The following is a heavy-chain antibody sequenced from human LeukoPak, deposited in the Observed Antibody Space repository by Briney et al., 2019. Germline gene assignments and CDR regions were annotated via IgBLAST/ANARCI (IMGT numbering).Heavy chain of an antibody. V-gene: IGHV4-34*01. CDR2: INHSGST. J-gene: IGHJ4*02. D-gene: IGHD6-13*01. CDR3: ARNSGSSWHRYYFDY. CDR1: GGSFSGYY. Sequence: SETLSLTCAVYGGSFSGYYWSWIRQPPGKGLEWIGEINHSGSTNYNPSLKSRVTISVDTSKNQFSLKLSSVTAADTAVYYCARNSGSSWHRYYFDYWGQGTLVTVSS.